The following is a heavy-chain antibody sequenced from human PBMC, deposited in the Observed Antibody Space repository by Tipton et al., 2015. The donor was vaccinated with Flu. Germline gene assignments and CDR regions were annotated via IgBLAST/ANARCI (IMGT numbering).Heavy chain of an antibody. CDR1: GFSVSNNY. CDR3: AKDFNWGST. CDR2: MYSAGNT. J-gene: IGHJ4*02. V-gene: IGHV3-53*01. D-gene: IGHD7-27*01. Sequence: SLRLSCAASGFSVSNNYLSWVRQAPGKGLEWVSVMYSAGNTDYADSVKGRFTISRDNSMNTLYLQMNSLRDEDTAIYYCAKDFNWGSTWGQGTLVTVSS.